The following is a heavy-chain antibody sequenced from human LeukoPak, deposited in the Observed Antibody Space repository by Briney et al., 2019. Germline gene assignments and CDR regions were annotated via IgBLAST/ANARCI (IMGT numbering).Heavy chain of an antibody. CDR1: GGSISSFY. V-gene: IGHV4-59*01. D-gene: IGHD1-1*01. CDR2: IYYSGST. Sequence: PSETLSLTCTVSGGSISSFYWSWIRQPPGKRLEWIGYIYYSGSTNYNPSLKSRVTISVDTSKNQFSLKLSSVTAADTAVYYCARHGTSGTNLNWFDPWGQGTLVTVSS. J-gene: IGHJ5*02. CDR3: ARHGTSGTNLNWFDP.